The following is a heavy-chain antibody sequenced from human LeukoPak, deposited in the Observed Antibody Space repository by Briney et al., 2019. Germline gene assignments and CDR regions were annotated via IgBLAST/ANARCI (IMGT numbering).Heavy chain of an antibody. CDR3: AKRITVVARDAFDI. Sequence: GGSLRLSCAASGFTFSSYWMHWVRQAPGKGPVWVSHISCDGSYTSYADSVKGRFTISRDKSKNTLYLQMNSLRAEDTAVYYCAKRITVVARDAFDIWGQGTMVTVSS. CDR1: GFTFSSYW. CDR2: ISCDGSYT. D-gene: IGHD6-19*01. J-gene: IGHJ3*02. V-gene: IGHV3-74*01.